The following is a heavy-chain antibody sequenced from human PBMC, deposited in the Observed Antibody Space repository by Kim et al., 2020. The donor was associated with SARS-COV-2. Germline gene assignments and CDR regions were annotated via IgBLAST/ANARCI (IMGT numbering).Heavy chain of an antibody. D-gene: IGHD2-8*01. J-gene: IGHJ5*02. Sequence: SGPTLVNPTQTLTLTCSFSGFSLSVRGMCVGWVRQPPGKALEWLARIDWDDDKYYNTSLKTRLTISKDTSKNEVVLTMTNMDPVDTATYYCARTSGTGSCTSVSCLKGGWFDPWGQGTLVTVSS. CDR1: GFSLSVRGMC. V-gene: IGHV2-70*11. CDR3: ARTSGTGSCTSVSCLKGGWFDP. CDR2: IDWDDDK.